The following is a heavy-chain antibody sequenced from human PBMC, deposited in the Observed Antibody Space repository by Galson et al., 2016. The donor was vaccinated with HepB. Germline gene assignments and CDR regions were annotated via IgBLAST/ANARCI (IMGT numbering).Heavy chain of an antibody. Sequence: TLSLTCTVSGDSISGGYSWNWIRQHPGKGLEWMGNIYYRGTTYYNPSLESRVTISIGTSKNQFSLKLISVTAADTAVYYCARANAMLRGPPTGWFDPWGQGTLVTVSS. CDR1: GDSISGGYS. CDR2: IYYRGTT. CDR3: ARANAMLRGPPTGWFDP. J-gene: IGHJ5*02. V-gene: IGHV4-31*03. D-gene: IGHD3-10*01.